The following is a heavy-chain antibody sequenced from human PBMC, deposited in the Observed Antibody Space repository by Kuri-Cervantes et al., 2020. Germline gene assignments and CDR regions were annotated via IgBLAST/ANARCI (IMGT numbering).Heavy chain of an antibody. Sequence: ASVKVFCKTSGYTFSNYGISWVRQAPGQGLEWMGWISAYNGNTNYAQKLQGRVTMTTDTSTSTAYMELRSLRSDDTAVYYCARDIPSNYGQTYFDYWGQGTLVTVSS. V-gene: IGHV1-18*01. CDR3: ARDIPSNYGQTYFDY. CDR2: ISAYNGNT. J-gene: IGHJ4*02. CDR1: GYTFSNYG. D-gene: IGHD3-10*01.